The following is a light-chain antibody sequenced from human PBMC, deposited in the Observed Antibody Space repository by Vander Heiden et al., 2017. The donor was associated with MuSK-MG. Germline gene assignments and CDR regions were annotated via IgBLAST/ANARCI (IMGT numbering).Light chain of an antibody. CDR1: QSISSH. V-gene: IGKV1-39*01. CDR2: AAS. J-gene: IGKJ4*01. Sequence: DIQMTQSPSSLSAFVGDRVTITCRESQSISSHLSWFQQKPGKAPKLLIYAASSLQSGVPSRFSGSGSGTDLTLTIIKLQPEDFATYYCQQTNSIPLTFGGGTKVEI. CDR3: QQTNSIPLT.